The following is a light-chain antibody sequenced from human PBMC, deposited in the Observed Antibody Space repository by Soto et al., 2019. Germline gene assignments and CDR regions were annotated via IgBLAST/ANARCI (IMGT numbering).Light chain of an antibody. CDR3: QQYNNLPQT. J-gene: IGKJ1*01. CDR1: QSIGGNF. Sequence: EIVFTQSPGTLSLSPGAGATLSCRASQSIGGNFLAWYQQRRGQAPRLLIHGASNRATGIPDRFSGSGSGTEFTLTISSLQSEDFAVYYCQQYNNLPQTFGQGTKVDI. V-gene: IGKV3D-15*01. CDR2: GAS.